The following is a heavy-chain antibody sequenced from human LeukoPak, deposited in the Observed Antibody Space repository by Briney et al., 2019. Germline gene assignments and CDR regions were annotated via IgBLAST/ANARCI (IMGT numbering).Heavy chain of an antibody. CDR2: ISGSGGST. V-gene: IGHV3-23*01. CDR3: AKPYSSSAFDI. Sequence: PGGSLRLSCAASGFIFTNYALTWVRQAPGKGLEWVSLISGSGGSTYYADSVKGRFTISRDNSNNTLYLQMHSLRAEDTAVYFCAKPYSSSAFDIWGQGTMVTVSS. J-gene: IGHJ3*02. D-gene: IGHD6-6*01. CDR1: GFIFTNYA.